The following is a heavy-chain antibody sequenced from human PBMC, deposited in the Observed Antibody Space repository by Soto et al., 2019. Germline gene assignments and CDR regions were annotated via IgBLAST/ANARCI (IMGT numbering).Heavy chain of an antibody. Sequence: SETLSLTCTVSGGSISSGGYYWSWIRQHPGKGLEWIGYIYYSGSTYYNPSLKSRVTISVDTSKNQFSLKLSSVTAADTAVYYCARGLRKRGGVVNPYYYYMDVWGKGTTVTVSS. CDR1: GGSISSGGYY. V-gene: IGHV4-31*03. D-gene: IGHD3-3*01. J-gene: IGHJ6*03. CDR2: IYYSGST. CDR3: ARGLRKRGGVVNPYYYYMDV.